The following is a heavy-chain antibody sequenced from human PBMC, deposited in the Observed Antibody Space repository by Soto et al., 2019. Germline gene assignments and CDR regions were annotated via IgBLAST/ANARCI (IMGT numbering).Heavy chain of an antibody. D-gene: IGHD3-22*01. V-gene: IGHV3-30*18. CDR3: AKDLYYYDSSGYYPDY. CDR1: GFPFISYG. CDR2: ISYDGSNK. J-gene: IGHJ4*02. Sequence: AGSLILSCAASGFPFISYGMHWFCQAPGKGLEWVAVISYDGSNKYYADSVKGRFTISRDNSKNTLYLQMNSLRAEDTAVYYCAKDLYYYDSSGYYPDYWGQGT.